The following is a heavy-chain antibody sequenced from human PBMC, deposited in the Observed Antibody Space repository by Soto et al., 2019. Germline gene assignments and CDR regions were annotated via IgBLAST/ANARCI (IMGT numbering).Heavy chain of an antibody. J-gene: IGHJ4*02. CDR1: GFTFSSYA. CDR3: AKDRYYDNPPPHDY. D-gene: IGHD3-22*01. Sequence: GESLKISCAASGFTFSSYAMSWVRQAPGKGLEWVSAISGSGGSTYYADSVKGRFTISRDNSKNTLYLQMNSLRAEDTAVYYCAKDRYYDNPPPHDYWGQGTLVTVSS. CDR2: ISGSGGST. V-gene: IGHV3-23*01.